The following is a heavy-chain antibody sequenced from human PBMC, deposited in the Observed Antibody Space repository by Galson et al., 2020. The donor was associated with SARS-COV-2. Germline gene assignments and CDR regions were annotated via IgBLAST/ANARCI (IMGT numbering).Heavy chain of an antibody. CDR3: TPTFYSSSFAFDI. J-gene: IGHJ3*02. CDR2: IRSKAYGGTT. Sequence: GGSLRLSCTASGFTFGDYAMSWFRQAPGKGLEWVGFIRSKAYGGTTEYAASVKGRFTISRDDSKSIAYLQMNSLKTEDTAVYYCTPTFYSSSFAFDIWGQGTMVTVSS. CDR1: GFTFGDYA. D-gene: IGHD6-6*01. V-gene: IGHV3-49*03.